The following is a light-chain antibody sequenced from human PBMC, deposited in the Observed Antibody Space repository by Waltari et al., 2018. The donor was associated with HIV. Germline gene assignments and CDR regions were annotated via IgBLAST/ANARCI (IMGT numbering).Light chain of an antibody. Sequence: EIVLTQSPATLSLSPGERATLSCGASQSVRSLIAWYQQKPGQAPRLLIYDAANRATGIPARFSGRGYGTDFTLTISGLEPGDFAVYYCQQRRNWPLTFGGGTEVEIK. CDR2: DAA. V-gene: IGKV3-11*01. CDR1: QSVRSL. J-gene: IGKJ4*01. CDR3: QQRRNWPLT.